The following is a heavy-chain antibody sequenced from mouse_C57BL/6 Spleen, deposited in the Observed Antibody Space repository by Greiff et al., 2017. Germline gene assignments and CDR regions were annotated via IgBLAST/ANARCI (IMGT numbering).Heavy chain of an antibody. J-gene: IGHJ2*01. CDR1: GFTFSDYG. CDR3: ARITTVVPFDD. D-gene: IGHD1-1*01. CDR2: ISNFAYSI. V-gene: IGHV5-15*01. Sequence: EVQVVESGGGLVQPGGSLKLSCAASGFTFSDYGMAWVRQAPRKGPEWVAFISNFAYSIYYADTVTGRFTISRENAKNTLYLEMSSLRSEDTAMYYCARITTVVPFDDWGQGTTLTVSS.